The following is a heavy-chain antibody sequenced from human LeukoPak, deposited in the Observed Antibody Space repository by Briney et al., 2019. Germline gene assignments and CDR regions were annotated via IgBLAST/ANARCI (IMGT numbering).Heavy chain of an antibody. D-gene: IGHD3-22*01. CDR2: MNPNSGNT. V-gene: IGHV1-8*01. Sequence: ASVKVSCKASGYTFTSYDINWVRQAPGQGLEWMGWMNPNSGNTGYAQKFQGRVTMTRNTSISTAYMELSSLRSEDTAVYYCARGSYYYDSSGYDYWGQGTLVTVSS. J-gene: IGHJ4*02. CDR3: ARGSYYYDSSGYDY. CDR1: GYTFTSYD.